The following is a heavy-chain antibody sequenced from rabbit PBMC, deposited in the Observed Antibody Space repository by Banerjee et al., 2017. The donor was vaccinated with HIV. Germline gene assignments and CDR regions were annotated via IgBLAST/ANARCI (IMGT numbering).Heavy chain of an antibody. V-gene: IGHV1S45*01. CDR2: IYTGSGNT. J-gene: IGHJ4*01. CDR1: GFTISSRYW. Sequence: QEQLVESGGGLVQPEGSLTLTCTASGFTISSRYWMCWVRQAPGKGLEWIGCIYTGSGNTAYASWAKGRFTISKTSSTTVTLQMTSLTAADTATYFCARDRYGDMTYYYFNLWGPGTLVTVS. CDR3: ARDRYGDMTYYYFNL. D-gene: IGHD2-1*01.